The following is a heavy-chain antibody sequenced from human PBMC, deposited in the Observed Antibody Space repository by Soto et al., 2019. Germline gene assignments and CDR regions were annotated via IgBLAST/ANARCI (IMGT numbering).Heavy chain of an antibody. CDR2: ISGSGGGT. CDR1: GFTFSSYA. V-gene: IGHV3-23*01. D-gene: IGHD3-10*01. CDR3: AKSRGSGSYFTPCAAFDF. Sequence: EVQLLDSGGGLVQPGGSLRLSCAASGFTFSSYAMSWVRQAPGKGLEWVSSISGSGGGTYYADSVKGRFTISRDNSKNRMCLQMNSLRAEDTAVYYCAKSRGSGSYFTPCAAFDFWGPGTRVTVSS. J-gene: IGHJ3*01.